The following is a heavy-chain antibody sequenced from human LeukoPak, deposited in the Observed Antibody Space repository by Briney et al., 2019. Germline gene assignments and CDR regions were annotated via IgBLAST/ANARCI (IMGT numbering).Heavy chain of an antibody. CDR1: GFTFSGSA. J-gene: IGHJ4*02. CDR2: IRSKANSYAT. D-gene: IGHD3-16*01. V-gene: IGHV3-73*01. Sequence: GGSLRLSCAASGFTFSGSAMHWVRQASGKGLEWVGRIRSKANSYATAYAASVKGRFTISRDDSKNTAYLQMNSLKTEDTAVYYCARDKDSIPDYVWGSYSTPYYFDYWGQGTLVTVSS. CDR3: ARDKDSIPDYVWGSYSTPYYFDY.